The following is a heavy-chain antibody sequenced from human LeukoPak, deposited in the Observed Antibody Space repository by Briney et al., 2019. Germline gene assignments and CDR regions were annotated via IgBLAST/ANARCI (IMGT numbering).Heavy chain of an antibody. CDR1: GYTFTGYY. V-gene: IGHV1-2*02. CDR3: ARDRPDYVWGSYRLGPYDY. D-gene: IGHD3-16*02. J-gene: IGHJ4*02. CDR2: INPNSGGT. Sequence: ASVKVSCKASGYTFTGYYMHWVRQAPGQGLEWMGWINPNSGGTNYAQKFQGRVTMTRDTSISTAYMELSRLRSDDTAVYYCARDRPDYVWGSYRLGPYDYWGQGTLVTVSS.